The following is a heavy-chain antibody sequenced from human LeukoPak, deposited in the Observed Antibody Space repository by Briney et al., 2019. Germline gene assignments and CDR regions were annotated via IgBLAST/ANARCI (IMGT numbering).Heavy chain of an antibody. CDR3: TRDWRNLGYDY. Sequence: GGSLRLSCAASGFTFSSYGMHWVRQAPGKGLEWVAVIWYDGSNKYYADSVKGRFTISRDNAKNPLYLQMNSLRAEDTAVYYCTRDWRNLGYDYWGQGTLVTVSS. D-gene: IGHD5-12*01. CDR2: IWYDGSNK. J-gene: IGHJ4*02. CDR1: GFTFSSYG. V-gene: IGHV3-33*01.